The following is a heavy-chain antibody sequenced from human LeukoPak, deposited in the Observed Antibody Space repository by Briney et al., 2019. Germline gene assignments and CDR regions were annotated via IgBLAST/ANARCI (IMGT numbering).Heavy chain of an antibody. D-gene: IGHD6-13*01. V-gene: IGHV3-9*01. CDR3: ANLNGIAYYYYYYMDV. J-gene: IGHJ6*03. CDR1: GFTFDDYA. CDR2: ISWNSGSI. Sequence: PGGSLRLSCAASGFTFDDYAMHWVRQAPGKGLEWVSGISWNSGSIGYADSVKGRFTISRDNSKNTLYLQMNSLRAEDTAVYYCANLNGIAYYYYYYMDVWGKGTTVTISS.